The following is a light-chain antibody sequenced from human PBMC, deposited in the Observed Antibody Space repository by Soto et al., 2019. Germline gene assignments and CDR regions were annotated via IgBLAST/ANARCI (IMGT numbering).Light chain of an antibody. CDR2: DAS. J-gene: IGKJ5*01. V-gene: IGKV1-33*01. Sequence: DIQMTQSPSSLSASVGDRVTITCRASQDISNYLNWYQQRPGKAPKILIYDASNLERGVPSRFSETRSGTHFTFAITSLQPEDVATYYCQQSDSLPITFGQGTRLEI. CDR1: QDISNY. CDR3: QQSDSLPIT.